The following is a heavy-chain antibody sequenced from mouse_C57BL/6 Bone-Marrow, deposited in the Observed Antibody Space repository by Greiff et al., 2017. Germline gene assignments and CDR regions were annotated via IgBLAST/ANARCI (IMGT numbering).Heavy chain of an antibody. Sequence: ELQLVASGGDLVKPGGSLKLSCAASGFTFSSYGMSWVRQTPDKRLEWVATISSGGSYTYYPDSVKGRFTISRDNAKNNLYLQMSSLKSEDTAMYYCARHGDYYGSSYWYFDVWGTGTTVTVSS. V-gene: IGHV5-6*01. CDR1: GFTFSSYG. J-gene: IGHJ1*03. CDR3: ARHGDYYGSSYWYFDV. CDR2: ISSGGSYT. D-gene: IGHD1-1*01.